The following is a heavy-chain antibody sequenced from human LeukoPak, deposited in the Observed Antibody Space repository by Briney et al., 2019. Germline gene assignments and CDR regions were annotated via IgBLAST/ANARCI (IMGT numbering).Heavy chain of an antibody. J-gene: IGHJ4*02. CDR1: GFTFSTSS. V-gene: IGHV3-30*02. CDR2: IRYDGSNK. D-gene: IGHD5-24*01. Sequence: GGSLRLSCAASGFTFSTSSMNWVRRAPGKGLEWVAFIRYDGSNKYYTDSVKGRFTISRDNSKNTLSLQMNSLRAEDTAVYYCARDLGMGTRIDFWGQGTLVTVSS. CDR3: ARDLGMGTRIDF.